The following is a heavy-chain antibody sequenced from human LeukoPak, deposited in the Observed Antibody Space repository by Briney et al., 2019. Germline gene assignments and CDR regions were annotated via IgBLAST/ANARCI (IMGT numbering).Heavy chain of an antibody. D-gene: IGHD1-26*01. CDR3: VTSIVGATSANFQH. CDR2: FDPEDGET. J-gene: IGHJ1*01. V-gene: IGHV1-24*01. CDR1: GYTLTELS. Sequence: ASVKVSCKVSGYTLTELSMHWVRQAPGKGLEWMGGFDPEDGETIYAQKFQGRVTMTEDTSTDTAYMELSSLRSEDTAVYYCVTSIVGATSANFQHWGQGTLVTVSS.